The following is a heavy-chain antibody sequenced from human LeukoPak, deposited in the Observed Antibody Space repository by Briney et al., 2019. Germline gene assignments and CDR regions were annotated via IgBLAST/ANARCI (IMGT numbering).Heavy chain of an antibody. CDR2: ISSSGSTI. D-gene: IGHD6-13*01. J-gene: IGHJ4*02. V-gene: IGHV3-11*01. CDR3: ARVIRAAAGKGYFDH. Sequence: GGSLRLSCAASGFTFSDYYMSWIRQAPGKGLEWVSYISSSGSTIYYADSVKGRFTISRDSSKNTIYLQMNSLRGEDTAIYYCARVIRAAAGKGYFDHWGQGTLVSVSS. CDR1: GFTFSDYY.